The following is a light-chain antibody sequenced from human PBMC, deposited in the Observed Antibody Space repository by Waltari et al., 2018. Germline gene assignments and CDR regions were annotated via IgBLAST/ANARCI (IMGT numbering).Light chain of an antibody. J-gene: IGKJ2*01. CDR1: QAVSNY. Sequence: EIVLTQSPGTLSVSPGETATLSCRASQAVSNYLGWYQQKPGPPPRLLINDASNRAPGVPARFSGSGSGTDFTLTISSLEPEDFGVYYCQQRVSWPVTFGQGTKLEIK. CDR2: DAS. CDR3: QQRVSWPVT. V-gene: IGKV3-11*01.